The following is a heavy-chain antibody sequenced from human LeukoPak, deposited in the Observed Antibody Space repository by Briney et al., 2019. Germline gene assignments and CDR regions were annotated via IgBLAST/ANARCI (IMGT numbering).Heavy chain of an antibody. CDR1: GGSISSSSYY. J-gene: IGHJ5*02. CDR3: ARQDIVVVVAATRVALGNWFDP. Sequence: TSETLSLTCTASGGSISSSSYYWGWIRQPPGKGLEWIGSIYYSGSTYYNPSLKSRVTISVDTSKNQFSLKLSSVTAADTAVYYCARQDIVVVVAATRVALGNWFDPWGQGTLVTVSS. CDR2: IYYSGST. V-gene: IGHV4-39*01. D-gene: IGHD2-15*01.